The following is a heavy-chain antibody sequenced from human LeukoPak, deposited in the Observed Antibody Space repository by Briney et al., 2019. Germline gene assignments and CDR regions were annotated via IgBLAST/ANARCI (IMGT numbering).Heavy chain of an antibody. V-gene: IGHV3-7*01. D-gene: IGHD4-11*01. CDR3: ARDLPTTGLFDY. CDR2: IKQDGSAT. Sequence: GGSLRLSCAASGFTFTTYWMTWVRQAPGKGLEWVANIKQDGSATYYADSMKGRFTISRDNAKNSLYLQMNSLRAEDTAVYYCARDLPTTGLFDYWGQGTLVTVSS. J-gene: IGHJ4*02. CDR1: GFTFTTYW.